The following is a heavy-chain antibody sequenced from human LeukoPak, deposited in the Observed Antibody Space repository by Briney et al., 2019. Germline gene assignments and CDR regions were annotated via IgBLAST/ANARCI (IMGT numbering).Heavy chain of an antibody. V-gene: IGHV1-2*02. Sequence: GGSVKVSCKASGYTFTGYYMHWVRQAPGQGLEWMGWINPNSGGTNYAQKFQGRVTMTRDTSISTAYMELSRLRSDDTAVYYCARVGGVLRWYHQGPVEMAYWGQGTLVTVSS. CDR3: ARVGGVLRWYHQGPVEMAY. J-gene: IGHJ4*02. D-gene: IGHD4-23*01. CDR1: GYTFTGYY. CDR2: INPNSGGT.